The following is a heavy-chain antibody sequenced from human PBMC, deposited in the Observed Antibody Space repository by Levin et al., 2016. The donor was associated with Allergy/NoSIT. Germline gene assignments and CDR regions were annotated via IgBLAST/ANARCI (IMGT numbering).Heavy chain of an antibody. CDR3: ARAEKVPPGAFDI. J-gene: IGHJ3*02. D-gene: IGHD2-2*01. Sequence: WIRQPPGKGLEWVSYISSSSSTIYYADSVKGRFTISRDNAKNSLYLQMNSLRAEDTAVYYCARAEKVPPGAFDIWGQGTMVTVSS. V-gene: IGHV3-48*01. CDR2: ISSSSSTI.